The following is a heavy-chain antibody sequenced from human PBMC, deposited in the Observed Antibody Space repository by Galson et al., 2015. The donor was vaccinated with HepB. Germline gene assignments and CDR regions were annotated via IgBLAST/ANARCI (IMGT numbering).Heavy chain of an antibody. J-gene: IGHJ6*02. CDR2: ISYDGSNK. Sequence: LRLSCAASGFTFSSYGMHWVRQAPGKGLEWVAVISYDGSNKYYADSVKGRFTISRDNSKNTLYLQMNSLRAEDTAVCYCAKDSIKYYYYYGMDVWGQGTTVTVSS. D-gene: IGHD3-9*01. V-gene: IGHV3-30*18. CDR1: GFTFSSYG. CDR3: AKDSIKYYYYYGMDV.